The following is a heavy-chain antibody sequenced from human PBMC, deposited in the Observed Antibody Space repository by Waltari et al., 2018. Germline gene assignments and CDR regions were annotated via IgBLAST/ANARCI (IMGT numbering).Heavy chain of an antibody. D-gene: IGHD5-18*01. CDR1: GGTFSSYA. V-gene: IGHV1-69*12. CDR2: IIPIFGTA. CDR3: ASDPRRSGGYSYGNYYYYGMDV. J-gene: IGHJ6*02. Sequence: QVQLVQSGAEVKKPGSSVKVSCKASGGTFSSYAISWVRQAPGQGLEWMGGIIPIFGTANYAQNVQGRATITADEATSTAYMELSGLRSEDTAVYYGASDPRRSGGYSYGNYYYYGMDVWGQGTTVTVSS.